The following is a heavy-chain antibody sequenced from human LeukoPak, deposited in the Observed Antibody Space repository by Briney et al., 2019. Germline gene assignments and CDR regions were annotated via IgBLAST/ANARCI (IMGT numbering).Heavy chain of an antibody. V-gene: IGHV4-59*08. Sequence: PSETLSLTCTDSGDSISSKYWTWVRQPPGKGLEYIGYVHYTGYTDYNPSLESRLTISIDTSRNQFSLKLSSVTAADTAVYYCARLMPMVLTGQRYFYHPLDVWGKGTTVTVSS. CDR3: ARLMPMVLTGQRYFYHPLDV. D-gene: IGHD3-9*01. J-gene: IGHJ6*04. CDR1: GDSISSKY. CDR2: VHYTGYT.